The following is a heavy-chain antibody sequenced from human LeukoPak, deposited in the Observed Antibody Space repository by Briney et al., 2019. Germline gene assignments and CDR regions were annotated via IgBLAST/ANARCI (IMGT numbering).Heavy chain of an antibody. Sequence: PSETLSLTCTVSGGSISSGSYYWSWIRQPAGKGLEWIGRIYTSGSTNYNPSLKSRVTISVDTSKNQFSLKLSSVTAADTAVYYCAGENPQRYYDSSGYYWSAFDIWGQGTMVTVSS. D-gene: IGHD3-22*01. V-gene: IGHV4-61*02. J-gene: IGHJ3*02. CDR2: IYTSGST. CDR3: AGENPQRYYDSSGYYWSAFDI. CDR1: GGSISSGSYY.